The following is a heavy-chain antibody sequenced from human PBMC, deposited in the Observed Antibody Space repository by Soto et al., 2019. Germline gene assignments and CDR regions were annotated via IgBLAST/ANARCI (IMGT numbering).Heavy chain of an antibody. D-gene: IGHD1-20*01. CDR3: AILVATYNWNRTTDNWFDP. CDR1: GYTFTSYY. Sequence: ASVKVSCKASGYTFTSYYMHWVRQAPGQGLEWMGIINPSGGSTSYAQKFQGRVTMTRDTSTSTVYMELSSLRSEDTAVYYCAILVATYNWNRTTDNWFDPWGHGTLVTVSS. J-gene: IGHJ5*02. V-gene: IGHV1-46*01. CDR2: INPSGGST.